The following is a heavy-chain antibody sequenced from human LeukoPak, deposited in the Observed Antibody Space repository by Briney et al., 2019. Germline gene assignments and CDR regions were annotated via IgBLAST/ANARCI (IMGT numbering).Heavy chain of an antibody. J-gene: IGHJ4*02. CDR3: ARSARLYDSSGYYGY. CDR2: ISAYNGNT. CDR1: GYTFTTYG. D-gene: IGHD3-22*01. Sequence: GASVKVSCKASGYTFTTYGVSWVRQAPGQGLEWMGWISAYNGNTNYGQKLQGRVTMTRDMSTSTVYMELSSLRSEDTAVYYCARSARLYDSSGYYGYWGQGTLVTVSS. V-gene: IGHV1-18*01.